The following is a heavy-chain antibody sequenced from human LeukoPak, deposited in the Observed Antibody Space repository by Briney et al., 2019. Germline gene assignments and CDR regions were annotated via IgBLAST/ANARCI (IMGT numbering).Heavy chain of an antibody. CDR1: GYTFTSYA. Sequence: GASVKVSCKASGYTFTSYAIHWVRQAPGQRLEWMGWINAGTGNTKYSQRFQGRVTITRDTSARTAYMELNSLRSEDTAVYYCARLNGWYGLDYWGQGTRVTVSS. CDR2: INAGTGNT. J-gene: IGHJ4*02. V-gene: IGHV1-3*01. D-gene: IGHD6-19*01. CDR3: ARLNGWYGLDY.